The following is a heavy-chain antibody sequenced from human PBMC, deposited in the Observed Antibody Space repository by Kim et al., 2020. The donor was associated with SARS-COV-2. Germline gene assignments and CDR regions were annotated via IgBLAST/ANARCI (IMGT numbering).Heavy chain of an antibody. CDR1: GFTVSHNY. CDR2: ISTAGYA. J-gene: IGHJ4*02. CDR3: AREYSGNYYVDC. D-gene: IGHD1-26*01. Sequence: GGSLRLSCAASGFTVSHNYINWVRQAPGKGLEWVSVISTAGYAYFADSVKGRFAISTYNSKNTVHLQMNNLRAEDTAVYYCAREYSGNYYVDCWGQGTLVTVSS. V-gene: IGHV3-66*01.